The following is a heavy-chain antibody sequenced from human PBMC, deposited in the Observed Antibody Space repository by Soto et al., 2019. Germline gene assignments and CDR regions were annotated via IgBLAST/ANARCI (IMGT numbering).Heavy chain of an antibody. CDR1: GGSISSYY. CDR2: IYTSGST. V-gene: IGHV4-4*07. D-gene: IGHD6-19*01. Sequence: SETLSLTCTVSGGSISSYYWSWIRQPAGKGLEWIGRIYTSGSTNLNPSLKSRVTMSVDTSKNQFSLKLNSVAAADTAVYYCARKAWSSGWQLDYWGQGTLVTVSS. J-gene: IGHJ4*02. CDR3: ARKAWSSGWQLDY.